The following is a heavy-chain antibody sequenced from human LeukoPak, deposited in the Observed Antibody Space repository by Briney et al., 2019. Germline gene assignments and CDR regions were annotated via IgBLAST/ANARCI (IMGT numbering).Heavy chain of an antibody. Sequence: PSGTLSLTCTVSGGSISSSSYYWGWIRQPPGKGLEWIGSIYYSGSTYYNPSLKSRVTISVDTSKNQFSLKLSSVTAADTAVYYCAKDYGSGYYYGMDVWGQGTTVTVSS. D-gene: IGHD3-10*01. V-gene: IGHV4-39*07. CDR3: AKDYGSGYYYGMDV. CDR1: GGSISSSSYY. CDR2: IYYSGST. J-gene: IGHJ6*02.